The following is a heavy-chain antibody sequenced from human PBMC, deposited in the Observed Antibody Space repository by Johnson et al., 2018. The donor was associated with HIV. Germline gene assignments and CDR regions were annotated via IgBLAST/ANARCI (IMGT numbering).Heavy chain of an antibody. V-gene: IGHV3-64*01. CDR2: ISSDGGSS. CDR1: GFRFSTYA. Sequence: VQLVESGGGLVQPGGSLRLSCAASGFRFSTYALHWVRQAPGKGLEYVSAISSDGGSSYPANSVKGRFTISRDNSKNTLFLQMGSLRAEDMAVYYCARVEPIRRAIDAFDIWGQGTMVTVSS. J-gene: IGHJ3*02. CDR3: ARVEPIRRAIDAFDI.